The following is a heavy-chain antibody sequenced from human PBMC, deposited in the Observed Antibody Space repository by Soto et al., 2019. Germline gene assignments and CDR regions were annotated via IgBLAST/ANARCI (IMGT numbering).Heavy chain of an antibody. CDR1: GDTFSGYY. Sequence: QVQLVQSGAEVKKPGASVKVSCKASGDTFSGYYMHWVRQAPGQGLEWMGWINPDSGDRNYAQKFQGRVSLTRDTSTSTAYMDLSSLRSDDTAVYYCVTGYSSRWYWFDPWGQGTLVSVSS. J-gene: IGHJ5*02. CDR2: INPDSGDR. D-gene: IGHD6-13*01. CDR3: VTGYSSRWYWFDP. V-gene: IGHV1-2*02.